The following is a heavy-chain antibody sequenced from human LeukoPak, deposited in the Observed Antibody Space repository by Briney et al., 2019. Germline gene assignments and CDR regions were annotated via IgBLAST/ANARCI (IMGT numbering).Heavy chain of an antibody. D-gene: IGHD5-12*01. J-gene: IGHJ4*02. CDR1: GGSISSTSYY. V-gene: IGHV4-39*01. CDR3: ARHRYSAYASSDY. Sequence: SETLSLTCTVSGGSISSTSYYWGWIRQPPGKGLEWIGSIYYSGSTYYNPSLKSRVTISLATSKNQFSLKPSSVTAADTAVYYCARHRYSAYASSDYWGQGTLVTVSS. CDR2: IYYSGST.